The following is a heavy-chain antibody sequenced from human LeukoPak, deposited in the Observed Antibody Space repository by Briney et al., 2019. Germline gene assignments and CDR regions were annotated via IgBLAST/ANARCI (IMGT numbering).Heavy chain of an antibody. CDR1: GDSISGYY. CDR2: IYYSGST. D-gene: IGHD3-22*01. CDR3: ARAEYYYDSSGYYFYFDY. Sequence: SETLSLTCTVSGDSISGYYWSWIRQPPGKGLEWIGYIYYSGSTNYNPSLKSRVTISVDTSKNQFSLKLSSVTAADTAVYYCARAEYYYDSSGYYFYFDYWGQGTLVTVSS. J-gene: IGHJ4*02. V-gene: IGHV4-59*01.